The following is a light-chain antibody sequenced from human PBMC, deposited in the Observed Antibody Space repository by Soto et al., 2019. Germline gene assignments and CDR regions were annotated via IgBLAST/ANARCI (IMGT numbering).Light chain of an antibody. J-gene: IGKJ4*01. CDR1: QSVSSN. CDR2: GAS. V-gene: IGKV3-15*01. Sequence: EIVMTQSPATLSVSPRERSTLSCKASQSVSSNLAWYQQKPGQAPRLLIYGASTRATGIPARLSGSGYGTEFTLTISSLKYEDFEVYYCQHYVNWPLTFGGGTKVDIK. CDR3: QHYVNWPLT.